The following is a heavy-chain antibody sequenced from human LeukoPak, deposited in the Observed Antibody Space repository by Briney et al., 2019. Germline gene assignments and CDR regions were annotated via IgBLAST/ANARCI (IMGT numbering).Heavy chain of an antibody. J-gene: IGHJ4*02. V-gene: IGHV4-39*07. CDR2: IFYSGST. CDR1: RGSISGGRYY. D-gene: IGHD6-19*01. CDR3: ARVPRTGSGVAVTGGDY. Sequence: SETLSLTCTVSRGSISGGRYYWGWIRQPPGKGLEWIGIIFYSGSTYYSPSLKSRVTISADTSKNQFSLTLTSVTAADTAVYYCARVPRTGSGVAVTGGDYWGQGTLVTVSS.